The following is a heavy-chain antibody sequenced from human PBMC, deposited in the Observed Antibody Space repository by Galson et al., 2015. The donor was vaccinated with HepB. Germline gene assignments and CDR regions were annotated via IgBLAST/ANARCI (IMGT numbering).Heavy chain of an antibody. Sequence: SLRLSCAASGFTFSSYSMNWVRQAPGKGLEWVSSISSSSSYIYYADSVKGRFTISRDNAKNSLYLQMNSLRAEDTAVYYCARASTYDFWSGYYLNWFDPWGQGTLVTVSS. D-gene: IGHD3-3*01. CDR3: ARASTYDFWSGYYLNWFDP. CDR2: ISSSSSYI. J-gene: IGHJ5*02. CDR1: GFTFSSYS. V-gene: IGHV3-21*03.